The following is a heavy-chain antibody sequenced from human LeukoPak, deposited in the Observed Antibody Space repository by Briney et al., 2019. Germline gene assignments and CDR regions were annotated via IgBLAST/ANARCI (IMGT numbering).Heavy chain of an antibody. D-gene: IGHD3-9*01. J-gene: IGHJ4*02. Sequence: GASVKVSCKASGYTFTTSGINWVRQAPGQGLEWMGCINVYNGNTNYAQKFQGRVTMTRDTSTSTVYMELSSLRSEDTAVYYCARDFYTYYDILTGYSALDYWGQGTLVTVSS. V-gene: IGHV1-18*01. CDR2: INVYNGNT. CDR1: GYTFTTSG. CDR3: ARDFYTYYDILTGYSALDY.